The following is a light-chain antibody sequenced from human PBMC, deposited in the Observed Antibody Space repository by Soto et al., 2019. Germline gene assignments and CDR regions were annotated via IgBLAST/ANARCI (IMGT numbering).Light chain of an antibody. CDR3: QQRSRT. Sequence: EIVLTQSPATLYLSPGERATLSCRASQSVSSYLAWYQQKPGQAPRLLIYDASNRATGIPARFSGSGSGTDFTLTISSLEPEDFAVYYCQQRSRTFGQGTKVEIK. J-gene: IGKJ1*01. CDR1: QSVSSY. CDR2: DAS. V-gene: IGKV3-11*01.